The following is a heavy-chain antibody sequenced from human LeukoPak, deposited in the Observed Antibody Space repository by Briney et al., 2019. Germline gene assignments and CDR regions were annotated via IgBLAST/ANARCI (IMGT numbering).Heavy chain of an antibody. CDR3: AKSGEVGASSPLDFDY. CDR2: ISWNSGSI. J-gene: IGHJ4*02. CDR1: GFTFDDYA. Sequence: PGGSLRLSCAASGFTFDDYAMHWVRQAPGKGLEWVSGISWNSGSIGYADSVKGRFTISRDNAKNSLYLQMSSLRAEDTALYYCAKSGEVGASSPLDFDYWGQGTLVTVSS. V-gene: IGHV3-9*01. D-gene: IGHD1-26*01.